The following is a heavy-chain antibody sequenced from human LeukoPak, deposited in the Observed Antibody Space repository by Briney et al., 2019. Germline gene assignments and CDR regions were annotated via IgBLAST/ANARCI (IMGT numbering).Heavy chain of an antibody. D-gene: IGHD6-19*01. CDR2: INEDGSEK. V-gene: IGHV3-7*01. CDR1: GFTFSSSW. Sequence: GGALRLSCAASGFTFSSSWMNWVRQAPGKGLEGVASINEDGSEKYYVDAVKGRFTVSRDNAKNSLYLQMNSLRVEDTAVYYCTRDSGRFRLDYWGQGILVTVSS. CDR3: TRDSGRFRLDY. J-gene: IGHJ4*02.